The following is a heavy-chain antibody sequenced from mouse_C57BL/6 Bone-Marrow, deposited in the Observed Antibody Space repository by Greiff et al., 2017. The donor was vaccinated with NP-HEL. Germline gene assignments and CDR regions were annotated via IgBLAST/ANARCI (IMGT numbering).Heavy chain of an antibody. J-gene: IGHJ3*01. CDR1: GYAFSSYW. CDR2: LYPGDGDT. V-gene: IGHV1-80*01. Sequence: QVQLQQSGAELVKPGASVKISCKASGYAFSSYWMNWVKQRPGKGLEWIGQLYPGDGDTNYNGKFKGKATLTADKSSSTAYMQLSSLTSEDSAVYFCARPNNGAWFAYWGQGTLVTVSA. CDR3: ARPNNGAWFAY. D-gene: IGHD1-3*01.